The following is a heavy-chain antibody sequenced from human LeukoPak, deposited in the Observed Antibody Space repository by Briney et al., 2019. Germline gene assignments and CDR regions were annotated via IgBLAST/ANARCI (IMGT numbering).Heavy chain of an antibody. CDR3: ARHPRSDYGDYVPHYNFDY. V-gene: IGHV4-59*08. CDR1: GDSLSNYY. Sequence: KASETLSLTCTASGDSLSNYYWSWIRQPPGKGLEWIGYIYYSGSTNYNPSLKSRVTISIDASKNQFSLELTSVTAADSAMYYCARHPRSDYGDYVPHYNFDYWGQGTLVTVSS. D-gene: IGHD4-17*01. J-gene: IGHJ4*02. CDR2: IYYSGST.